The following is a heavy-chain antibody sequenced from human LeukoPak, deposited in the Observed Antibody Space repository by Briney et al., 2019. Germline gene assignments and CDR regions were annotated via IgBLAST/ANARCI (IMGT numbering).Heavy chain of an antibody. J-gene: IGHJ1*01. D-gene: IGHD3-22*01. Sequence: SETLSLTCTVSGGFISSSSYYWGWIRQPPGKGLEWIGDIYYSGRTYYNPSLGSRVSISLDTSMNDFSLTLSYVTAADTAVYYCARRRYYDSTGYLGWGRGSLVIVCS. CDR2: IYYSGRT. CDR1: GGFISSSSYY. V-gene: IGHV4-39*02. CDR3: ARRRYYDSTGYLG.